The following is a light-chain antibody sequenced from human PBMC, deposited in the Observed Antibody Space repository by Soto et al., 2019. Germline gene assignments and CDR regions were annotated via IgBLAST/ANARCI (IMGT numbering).Light chain of an antibody. Sequence: EIVLTQSPATLSLSPGERATLSCRASQSISSYLAWYQQKPGQAPRPLIYDGSNRATGIPARFSGSGSETDFTLTISSLEPEDFASYYCQQRRSWPLTFGGGTKVEIK. V-gene: IGKV3-11*01. CDR2: DGS. J-gene: IGKJ4*01. CDR3: QQRRSWPLT. CDR1: QSISSY.